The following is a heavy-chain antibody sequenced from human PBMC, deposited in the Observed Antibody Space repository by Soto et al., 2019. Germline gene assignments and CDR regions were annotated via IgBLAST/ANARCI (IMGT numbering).Heavy chain of an antibody. V-gene: IGHV1-2*04. CDR1: GYTFTGYY. CDR2: INPNSGGT. D-gene: IGHD6-13*01. Sequence: ASVPVSCLASGYTFTGYYMHWLRPAPGQGLEWMGWINPNSGGTNYAQKLQGWVTMTRDTSISTAYMELSRLRSDDTAVYYCARDQPLAAGTRSQYGMDVWGQGTTVTVSS. J-gene: IGHJ6*02. CDR3: ARDQPLAAGTRSQYGMDV.